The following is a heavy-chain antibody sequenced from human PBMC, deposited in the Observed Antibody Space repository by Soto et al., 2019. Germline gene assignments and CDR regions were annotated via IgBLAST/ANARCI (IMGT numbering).Heavy chain of an antibody. Sequence: QVQLVESGGGVVQPGRSLRLSCAASGFTFSNYALHWVRQAPGKGLEWVAVVSSDGSSQYCAVSVKGRFTISRDNSKNTLYVQTNSLSTEDTAIYYWAGDAFDSWGQGTLVTVSS. CDR2: VSSDGSSQ. CDR3: AGDAFDS. V-gene: IGHV3-30-3*01. J-gene: IGHJ4*02. CDR1: GFTFSNYA.